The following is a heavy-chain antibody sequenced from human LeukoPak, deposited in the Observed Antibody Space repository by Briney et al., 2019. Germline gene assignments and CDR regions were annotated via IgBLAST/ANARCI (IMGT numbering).Heavy chain of an antibody. CDR1: GYTFTGYY. J-gene: IGHJ4*02. D-gene: IGHD3-3*01. V-gene: IGHV1-2*02. Sequence: GASVKVSCKASGYTFTGYYMHWVRQAPGQGLEWMGWINPNSGGTNYAQKFQGRVTMTRDTSISTAYMELSRLTSDDTAVYYCARVSIFGAIGFDYWGQGTLVTVSS. CDR2: INPNSGGT. CDR3: ARVSIFGAIGFDY.